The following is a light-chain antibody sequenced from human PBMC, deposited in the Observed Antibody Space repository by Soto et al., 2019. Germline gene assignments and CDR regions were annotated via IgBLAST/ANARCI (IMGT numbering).Light chain of an antibody. CDR3: SSFTSTSTYV. J-gene: IGLJ1*01. V-gene: IGLV2-14*01. Sequence: QSAPTQPASVSGSPGQSITISCTGTSSDVGGYNLVSWYQHHPGKAPKLMIYEVNNRPSGVSNRFSGSKSGNTASLTISGLQAEDEADYYCSSFTSTSTYVFGTGTKLTVL. CDR1: SSDVGGYNL. CDR2: EVN.